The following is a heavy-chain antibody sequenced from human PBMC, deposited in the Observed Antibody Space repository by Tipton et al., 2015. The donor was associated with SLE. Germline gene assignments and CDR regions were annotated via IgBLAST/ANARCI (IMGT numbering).Heavy chain of an antibody. Sequence: QVQLVQSGAEVKKPGASVKVSCKAYGYTFNGYYMHWVRQAPGQGLEWMGWINPNSGGTNYAQKFQGRVTMTRDTSINTAYMELSRLSSDDTAVYYCAREATLVRGVLNWFDPWGQGTLVTVSS. CDR1: GYTFNGYY. V-gene: IGHV1-2*02. CDR2: INPNSGGT. J-gene: IGHJ5*02. D-gene: IGHD3-10*01. CDR3: AREATLVRGVLNWFDP.